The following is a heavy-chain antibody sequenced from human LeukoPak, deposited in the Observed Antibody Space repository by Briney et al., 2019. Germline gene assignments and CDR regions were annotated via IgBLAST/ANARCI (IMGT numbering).Heavy chain of an antibody. CDR3: ARGPRYDYVWGSYRPFDY. J-gene: IGHJ4*02. D-gene: IGHD3-16*02. V-gene: IGHV4-34*01. CDR2: INHSGST. Sequence: SETLSLTCAVYGGSFSGYCWSWIRQPPGKGLEWIGEINHSGSTNYNPSLKSRVTISVDTSKNQFSLKLSSVTAADTAVYYCARGPRYDYVWGSYRPFDYWGQGTLVTVSS. CDR1: GGSFSGYC.